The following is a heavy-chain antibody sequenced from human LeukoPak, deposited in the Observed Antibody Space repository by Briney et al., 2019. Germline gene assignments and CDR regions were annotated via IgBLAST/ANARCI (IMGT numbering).Heavy chain of an antibody. J-gene: IGHJ4*02. CDR2: IYPGDSDT. CDR1: GYSFTSYW. D-gene: IGHD5-12*01. CDR3: ARHIAPGYNSGWYFDY. Sequence: GESLKISCKGSGYSFTSYWIGWVRQMPGKGLEWMGIIYPGDSDTRYSPSFQGQVTISADKSISTAYLQWSSLNASDTAMYYCARHIAPGYNSGWYFDYWGQGTLVTVSS. V-gene: IGHV5-51*01.